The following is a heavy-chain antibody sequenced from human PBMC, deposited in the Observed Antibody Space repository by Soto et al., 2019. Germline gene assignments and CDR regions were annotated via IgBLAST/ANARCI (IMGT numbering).Heavy chain of an antibody. V-gene: IGHV4-31*03. J-gene: IGHJ5*02. CDR2: IYYSGST. CDR3: ARVHYYDSSGFVYNWFDP. Sequence: SETLSLTCTVSGGSISSGGYYWSWIRQHPGKGLEWIGYIYYSGSTYYNPSLKSRVTISVDTSKNQFSLKLSSVTAADTAVYYCARVHYYDSSGFVYNWFDPWGQGTLVTVSS. D-gene: IGHD3-22*01. CDR1: GGSISSGGYY.